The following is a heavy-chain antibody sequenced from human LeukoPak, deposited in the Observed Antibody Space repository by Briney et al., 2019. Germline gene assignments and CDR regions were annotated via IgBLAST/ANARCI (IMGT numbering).Heavy chain of an antibody. J-gene: IGHJ5*02. CDR3: ARDGEYGVNNWLDP. CDR2: ITTSGTTT. CDR1: GFTVSNYC. D-gene: IGHD4-17*01. Sequence: GGSLRLSCAASGFTVSNYCMTWIRQAPGKGLEWVSYITTSGTTTSYADSVKGRFTISRDNAKNSLYLQMNSLRVEDTAIYYCARDGEYGVNNWLDPWGQGTLVTVSS. V-gene: IGHV3-11*01.